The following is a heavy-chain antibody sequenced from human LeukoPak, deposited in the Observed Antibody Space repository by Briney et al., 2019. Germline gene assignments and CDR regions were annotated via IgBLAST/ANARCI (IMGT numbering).Heavy chain of an antibody. CDR3: ARAGIAVAARGDYFDY. V-gene: IGHV4-59*01. CDR1: GGSISGYY. D-gene: IGHD6-19*01. Sequence: SETLSLTCTVSGGSISGYYWSWIRQPPGKGLEWIGYIYNTGSTNYKSSLKSRVTMSLDTSKNQFSLRLNSVTAADTAVYYCARAGIAVAARGDYFDYWGQGTLVTVSS. CDR2: IYNTGST. J-gene: IGHJ4*02.